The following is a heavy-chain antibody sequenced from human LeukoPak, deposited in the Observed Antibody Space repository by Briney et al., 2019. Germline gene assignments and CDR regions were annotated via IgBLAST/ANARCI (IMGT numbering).Heavy chain of an antibody. CDR3: AKDKIPAAISPWSYWYFDL. V-gene: IGHV3-23*01. Sequence: PGGSLRLSCAASGFTFSSYAMSWVRQAPGKGLEWVSAISGSGGSTYYADSVKGRFTISRDNSKNTLYLQMNSLRAEDTAVYYCAKDKIPAAISPWSYWYFDLWGRGTLVTVSS. D-gene: IGHD2-2*01. CDR2: ISGSGGST. J-gene: IGHJ2*01. CDR1: GFTFSSYA.